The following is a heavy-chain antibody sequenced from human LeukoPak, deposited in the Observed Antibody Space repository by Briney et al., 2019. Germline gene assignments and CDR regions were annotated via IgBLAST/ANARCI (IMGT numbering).Heavy chain of an antibody. D-gene: IGHD5-18*01. J-gene: IGHJ4*02. CDR3: ATESGYSYGFGY. V-gene: IGHV1-8*03. CDR1: GYTFTSYD. CDR2: MNPNSGNT. Sequence: ASVKVSCKASGYTFTSYDINWVRQATGQGLEWMGWMNPNSGNTGYAQKFQGRVTITRNTSISTAYMELSSLRSEDTAVYYCATESGYSYGFGYWGQGTLVTVSS.